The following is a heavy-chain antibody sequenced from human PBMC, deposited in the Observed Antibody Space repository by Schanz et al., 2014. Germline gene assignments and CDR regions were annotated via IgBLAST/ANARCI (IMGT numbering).Heavy chain of an antibody. J-gene: IGHJ6*02. CDR3: ARDLTVDTGYVVHYYYYGMDV. D-gene: IGHD5-12*01. CDR1: GFIVSSTY. V-gene: IGHV3-23*04. Sequence: EVQLVESGGDLVQPGGSQRLSCAASGFIVSSTYMTWVRQAPGKGLEWVSAISGSGGSTVYADSVKGRFTISRDNSNNTVFLQMNGLRAEDTAVYFCARDLTVDTGYVVHYYYYGMDVWGQGTTVTVSS. CDR2: ISGSGGST.